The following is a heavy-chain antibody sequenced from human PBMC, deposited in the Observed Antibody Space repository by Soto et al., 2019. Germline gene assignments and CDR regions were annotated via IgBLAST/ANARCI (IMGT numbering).Heavy chain of an antibody. Sequence: SQTLSLTCAISGDSVSSNSAAWNWIRQSPSRGLEWLGRTYYRSKWKNDYAVSVKSRITINPDTSKKKLSLQLNSVTPEDTAVYYCARDRHYDDYVPYDFWGQGSLVTVSS. V-gene: IGHV6-1*01. J-gene: IGHJ4*02. CDR1: GDSVSSNSAA. CDR3: ARDRHYDDYVPYDF. CDR2: TYYRSKWKN. D-gene: IGHD4-17*01.